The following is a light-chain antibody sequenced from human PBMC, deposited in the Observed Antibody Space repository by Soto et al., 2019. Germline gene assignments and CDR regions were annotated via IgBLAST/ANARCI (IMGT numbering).Light chain of an antibody. Sequence: QSVLTQPPSASGTPGQRVTISCSGSSSNIGSNTVNWYQQLPGTAPKLLIYRNNQRPSGVPDRFSGSKSGTSASLALSGLQSEDEADYFCAAWDNSLNGVVFGGGTKLTV. CDR1: SSNIGSNT. J-gene: IGLJ2*01. V-gene: IGLV1-44*01. CDR2: RNN. CDR3: AAWDNSLNGVV.